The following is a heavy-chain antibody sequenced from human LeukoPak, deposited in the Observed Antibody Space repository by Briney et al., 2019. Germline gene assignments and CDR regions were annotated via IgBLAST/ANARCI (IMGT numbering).Heavy chain of an antibody. CDR2: ISLNGGST. V-gene: IGHV3-20*04. CDR3: ARGITMFQH. D-gene: IGHD3-10*01. Sequence: PGGSLRLSCAASGFTFSSYAMTWVRHAPGKGLEWVSGISLNGGSTGYADSVKGRFTISRDNAKNSLYLQMNSLRVEDTALYYCARGITMFQHWGQGTLVTVSS. J-gene: IGHJ1*01. CDR1: GFTFSSYA.